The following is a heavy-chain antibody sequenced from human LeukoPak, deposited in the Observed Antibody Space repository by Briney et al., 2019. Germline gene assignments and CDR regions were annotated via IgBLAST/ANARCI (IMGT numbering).Heavy chain of an antibody. Sequence: PGGSLRLSCAASGFTFSSYWMSWVRQAPGKGLEWVANIKQDGSEKYYVDSVKGRFTISRDNAKNSLYLQMNSLGAEDTAVYYCARESDWMYYDILTGSYYFDYWGQGTLVTVSS. J-gene: IGHJ4*02. D-gene: IGHD3-9*01. CDR1: GFTFSSYW. CDR3: ARESDWMYYDILTGSYYFDY. CDR2: IKQDGSEK. V-gene: IGHV3-7*01.